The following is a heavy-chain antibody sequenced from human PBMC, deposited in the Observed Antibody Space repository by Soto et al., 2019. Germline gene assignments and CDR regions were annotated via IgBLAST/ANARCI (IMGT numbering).Heavy chain of an antibody. V-gene: IGHV3-23*01. J-gene: IGHJ4*02. CDR2: ISGSGGST. D-gene: IGHD6-13*01. Sequence: EVQLLESGGGLVQPGGSLRLSFAASGFTFSTYAMNWVRQAPGMGLEWVLGISGSGGSTHYADAVKGRFTISRDNSKNTLYLQMNRLRAADTAVYYCPKQSPYSNSWYGIDYWGQGPRVIVST. CDR3: PKQSPYSNSWYGIDY. CDR1: GFTFSTYA.